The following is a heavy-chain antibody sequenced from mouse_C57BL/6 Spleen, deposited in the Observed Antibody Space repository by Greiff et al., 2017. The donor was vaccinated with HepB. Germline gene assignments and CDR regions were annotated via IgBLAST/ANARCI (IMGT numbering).Heavy chain of an antibody. CDR3: ARGFGGAY. Sequence: EVQLKESGPELVKPGASVKIPCKASGYTFTDYNMDWVKQSHGKSLEWIGDINPNNGGTIYNQKFKGKATLTVDKSSSTAYMELRSLTSEDTAVYYCARGFGGAYWGQGTLVTVSA. V-gene: IGHV1-18*01. CDR1: GYTFTDYN. J-gene: IGHJ3*01. CDR2: INPNNGGT.